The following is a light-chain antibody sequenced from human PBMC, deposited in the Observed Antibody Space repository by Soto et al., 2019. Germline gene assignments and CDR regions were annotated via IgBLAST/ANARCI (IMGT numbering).Light chain of an antibody. V-gene: IGLV1-40*01. CDR2: GNS. J-gene: IGLJ2*01. CDR3: QSHDSSLSGYVV. Sequence: QSVLTQPPSVSGAPGQRVTISCTGSSSSIGAGYDVHWYQQLPGTAPKLLIYGNSNRPSGVPDRFSGSKSGTSASLAITGLQAEDEADYYCQSHDSSLSGYVVFGGGTKLTVL. CDR1: SSSIGAGYD.